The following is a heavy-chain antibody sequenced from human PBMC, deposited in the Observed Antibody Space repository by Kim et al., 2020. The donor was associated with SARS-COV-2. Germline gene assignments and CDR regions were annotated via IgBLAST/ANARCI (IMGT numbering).Heavy chain of an antibody. Sequence: GGSLRLSCVASEFTFSNAWMSWVRQAPGKGLEWVGRIKTKAHGGATDYAGTVKGRFTISRDDSRNTLFLQMSSLKTEDTAMYYCATNDAFDIWGQGTMVIVSA. CDR3: ATNDAFDI. V-gene: IGHV3-15*01. CDR2: IKTKAHGGAT. J-gene: IGHJ3*02. CDR1: EFTFSNAW.